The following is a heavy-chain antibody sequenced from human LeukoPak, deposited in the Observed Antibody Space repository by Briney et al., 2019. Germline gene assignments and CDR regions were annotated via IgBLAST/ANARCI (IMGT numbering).Heavy chain of an antibody. CDR2: INPNSGGT. Sequence: ASVKVSCKASGDTFTGYYMHWVRQAPGQGLEWMGWINPNSGGTNYAQKFQGRVTVTRDTSISTAYMELSRLRSDDTAVYYCARDPVYCSGGSCSHFDYWGQGTLVTVSS. CDR3: ARDPVYCSGGSCSHFDY. V-gene: IGHV1-2*02. D-gene: IGHD2-15*01. J-gene: IGHJ4*02. CDR1: GDTFTGYY.